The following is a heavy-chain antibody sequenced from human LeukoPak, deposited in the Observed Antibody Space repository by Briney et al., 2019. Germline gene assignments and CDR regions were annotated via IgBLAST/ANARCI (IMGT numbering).Heavy chain of an antibody. V-gene: IGHV4-59*01. CDR3: ARWPYYDSSGYYYFDY. D-gene: IGHD3-22*01. Sequence: SETLSLTCTVSGGSISSYYWSWIRQPPGKGLEWIGYIYYSGSTNYNPSLKSRVTISVDTSKNQFSLKLSSVTVADTAVYYCARWPYYDSSGYYYFDYWGQGTLVTVSS. J-gene: IGHJ4*02. CDR2: IYYSGST. CDR1: GGSISSYY.